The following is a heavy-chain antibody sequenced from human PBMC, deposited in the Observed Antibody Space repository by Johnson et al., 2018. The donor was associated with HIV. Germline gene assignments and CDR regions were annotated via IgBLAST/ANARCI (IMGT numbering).Heavy chain of an antibody. Sequence: QVQLVESGGGVVQPGRSLRLSCAASGFTFSSYAMHWVRQAPGKGLEWVAVISYDGSNKYYADSVKGRFTISRDNSKNTLYLQMNSLIAEDTAVYYCARLEELLRAFDIWGQGTMVTVSS. D-gene: IGHD1-26*01. CDR2: ISYDGSNK. CDR3: ARLEELLRAFDI. J-gene: IGHJ3*02. CDR1: GFTFSSYA. V-gene: IGHV3-30-3*01.